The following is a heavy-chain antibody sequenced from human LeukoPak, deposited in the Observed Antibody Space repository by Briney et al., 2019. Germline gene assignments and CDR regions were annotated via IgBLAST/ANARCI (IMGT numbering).Heavy chain of an antibody. Sequence: ASVKVSCKASGYTFTGYYMHWVRQAPGQGLEWMGWINPNSGGTNYAQKFQGRVTMTRGTSISTAYMELSRLRSDDTAVYYCARVGGYDYVWGSYRFDYWGQGTLVTVSS. CDR3: ARVGGYDYVWGSYRFDY. V-gene: IGHV1-2*02. D-gene: IGHD3-16*02. J-gene: IGHJ4*02. CDR1: GYTFTGYY. CDR2: INPNSGGT.